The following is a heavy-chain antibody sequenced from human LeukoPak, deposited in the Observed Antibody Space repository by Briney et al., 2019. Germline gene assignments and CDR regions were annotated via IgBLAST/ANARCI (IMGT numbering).Heavy chain of an antibody. V-gene: IGHV1-69*13. CDR2: IIPIFGTA. D-gene: IGHD2-21*02. J-gene: IGHJ4*02. CDR1: GGTFSSYA. Sequence: SVKVSCKASGGTFSSYAISWVRQAPGQGLEWMGGIIPIFGTANYAQKFQGRVTITADESTSTAYMELSSLRSEDAAVYYCARTSYCGGDCLDYWGQGTLVTVSS. CDR3: ARTSYCGGDCLDY.